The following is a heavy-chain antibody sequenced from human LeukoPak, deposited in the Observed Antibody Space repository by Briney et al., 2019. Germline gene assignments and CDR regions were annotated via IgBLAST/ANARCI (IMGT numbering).Heavy chain of an antibody. V-gene: IGHV3-23*01. CDR2: ISGSGGST. Sequence: GGSLRLSCAASGFTVSSNYMSWVRQAPGKGLEWVSAISGSGGSTYYADSVKGRFTISRDNSKNTLYLQMNSLRAEDTAVYYCAKDLGYSYGYAAYYYYYMDVWGKGTTVTVSS. J-gene: IGHJ6*03. CDR3: AKDLGYSYGYAAYYYYYMDV. D-gene: IGHD5-18*01. CDR1: GFTVSSNY.